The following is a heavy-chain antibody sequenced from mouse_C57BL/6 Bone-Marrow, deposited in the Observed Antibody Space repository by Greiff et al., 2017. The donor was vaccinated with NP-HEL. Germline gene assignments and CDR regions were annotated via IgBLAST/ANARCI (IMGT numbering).Heavy chain of an antibody. Sequence: VQLVESGAELVRPGASVTLSCKASGYTFTDYEMHWVKQTPVHGLEWIGAIDPETGGTAYNQKFKGKAILTADKSSSTAYLELRSLTSEDSAVYYCTRDGYDAMDYWGQGTSVTVSS. V-gene: IGHV1-15*01. CDR1: GYTFTDYE. J-gene: IGHJ4*01. CDR3: TRDGYDAMDY. CDR2: IDPETGGT. D-gene: IGHD2-3*01.